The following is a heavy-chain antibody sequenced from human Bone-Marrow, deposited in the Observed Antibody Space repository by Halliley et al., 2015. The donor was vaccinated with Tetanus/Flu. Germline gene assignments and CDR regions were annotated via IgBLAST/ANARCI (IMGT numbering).Heavy chain of an antibody. V-gene: IGHV2-5*01. CDR1: GFSLSTSGVG. CDR2: IYWNDDK. CDR3: AHSQGGYCSGTSCLVPSDI. J-gene: IGHJ3*02. Sequence: LVKPTQTLTLTCTFSGFSLSTSGVGVGWIRQPPGKALEWLALIYWNDDKRYSPSLESRLTITKDTSKNQVVLTMTNMDPADTATYYCAHSQGGYCSGTSCLVPSDIWGQGTKVTVSS. D-gene: IGHD2-2*01.